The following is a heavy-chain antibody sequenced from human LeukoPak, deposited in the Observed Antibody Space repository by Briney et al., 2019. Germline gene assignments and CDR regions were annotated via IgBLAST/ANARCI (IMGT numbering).Heavy chain of an antibody. CDR3: AISAPPITMARGVHGIWFDP. J-gene: IGHJ5*02. CDR1: GGTFSSYA. CDR2: IIPIFGTA. V-gene: IGHV1-69*05. D-gene: IGHD3-10*01. Sequence: SVKVSCKASGGTFSSYAISWVRQAPGQGLEWMGGIIPIFGTANYAQKFQGRVTITTDESTSTAYMELSSLRSEDTAVYYCAISAPPITMARGVHGIWFDPWGQGTLVTVSS.